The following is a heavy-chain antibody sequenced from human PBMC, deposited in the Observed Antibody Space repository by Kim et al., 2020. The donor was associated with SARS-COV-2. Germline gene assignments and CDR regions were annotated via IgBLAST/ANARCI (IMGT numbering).Heavy chain of an antibody. CDR2: INHSGST. D-gene: IGHD6-19*01. J-gene: IGHJ6*03. CDR1: GGSFSGYY. CDR3: ARGTRQWLVRGPYSYYID. Sequence: SETLSLTCAVYGGSFSGYYWSWIRQPPGKGLEWIGEINHSGSTNYNPSLKRRVTISVDTSKNQFSLKLSSVTAADTAVYYCARGTRQWLVRGPYSYYID. V-gene: IGHV4-34*01.